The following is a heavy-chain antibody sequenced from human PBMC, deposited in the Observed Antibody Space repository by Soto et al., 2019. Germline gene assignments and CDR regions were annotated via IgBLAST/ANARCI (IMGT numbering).Heavy chain of an antibody. D-gene: IGHD1-26*01. V-gene: IGHV4-61*01. CDR2: IYYSGST. CDR3: ARAGLGDGSDY. J-gene: IGHJ4*02. Sequence: QVQLQESGPGLVKPSETLSLTCTVSGGSVSSGSYYWSWIRQPPGKGLEWIGYIYYSGSTKYNPSPTSRVTISVDTSKNQFSLKLSSVTAADTAVYYCARAGLGDGSDYWGQGTLVTVSS. CDR1: GGSVSSGSYY.